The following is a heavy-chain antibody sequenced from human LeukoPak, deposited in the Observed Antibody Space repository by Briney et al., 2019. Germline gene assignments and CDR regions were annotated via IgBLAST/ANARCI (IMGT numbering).Heavy chain of an antibody. CDR3: ARVMGSGYYYNY. Sequence: ASVKVSCKAPGYTFTSYYMHWVRQAPGQGLEWMGIINPSGGSTTYAQKFQGRVTMTRDTSTSTVYMELSSLRSEDTAVYYCARVMGSGYYYNYWGQGTLVTVSS. J-gene: IGHJ4*02. V-gene: IGHV1-46*01. CDR2: INPSGGST. D-gene: IGHD3-22*01. CDR1: GYTFTSYY.